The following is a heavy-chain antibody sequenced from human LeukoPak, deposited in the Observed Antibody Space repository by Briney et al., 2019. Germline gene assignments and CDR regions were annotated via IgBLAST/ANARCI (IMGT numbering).Heavy chain of an antibody. D-gene: IGHD3-9*01. CDR1: GFTFSGSA. J-gene: IGHJ5*02. CDR2: IRSKANSYAT. V-gene: IGHV3-73*01. CDR3: TVPDYDILTGYRFDP. Sequence: GGSLRLSCAASGFTFSGSAMHWVRQASGKGLEWVGRIRSKANSYATAYAASVKGRFTISRDDSKNTAYLQMSSLKTEDTAVYYCTVPDYDILTGYRFDPWGQGTLVTVSS.